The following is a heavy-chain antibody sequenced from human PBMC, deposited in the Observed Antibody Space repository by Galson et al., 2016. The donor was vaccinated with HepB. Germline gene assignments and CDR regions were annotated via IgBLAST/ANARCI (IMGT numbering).Heavy chain of an antibody. D-gene: IGHD5-12*01. Sequence: SVKVSCKVSGYTLTELSMHWVRQAPGKGLEWMGGFDPEDGETIYAQKFQGRVTMTEDTSTDTAYMELSSLRPEDTAVYYCATDMRSGIVATISYAFDIWGQGTMVTVSS. CDR3: ATDMRSGIVATISYAFDI. CDR2: FDPEDGET. V-gene: IGHV1-24*01. CDR1: GYTLTELS. J-gene: IGHJ3*02.